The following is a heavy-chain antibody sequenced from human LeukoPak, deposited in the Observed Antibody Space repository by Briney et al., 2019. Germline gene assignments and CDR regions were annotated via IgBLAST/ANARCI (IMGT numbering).Heavy chain of an antibody. Sequence: GGSLRLSCAASGFTFSSYAMSWVRQAPGKGLEWVSAISSNGGSTYYADSVKGRFTISRDNSKNTLYLQMSSLRAEDTAVYYCVKDSGADYWGQGTLVTVSS. D-gene: IGHD6-25*01. V-gene: IGHV3-64D*06. CDR1: GFTFSSYA. CDR3: VKDSGADY. CDR2: ISSNGGST. J-gene: IGHJ4*02.